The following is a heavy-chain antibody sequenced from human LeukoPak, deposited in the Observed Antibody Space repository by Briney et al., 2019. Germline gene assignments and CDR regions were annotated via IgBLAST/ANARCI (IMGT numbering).Heavy chain of an antibody. CDR1: GFTFSSYA. CDR2: ISYDGSNK. V-gene: IGHV3-30*04. Sequence: PGRSLGLSCAASGFTFSSYAMHWVRQAPGKGLEWVAVISYDGSNKYYADSVKGRFTISRDNSKNTLYLQMNSLRPEDTAVYYCARDQVAAAGSYFQHWGQGTLVTVSS. J-gene: IGHJ1*01. CDR3: ARDQVAAAGSYFQH. D-gene: IGHD6-13*01.